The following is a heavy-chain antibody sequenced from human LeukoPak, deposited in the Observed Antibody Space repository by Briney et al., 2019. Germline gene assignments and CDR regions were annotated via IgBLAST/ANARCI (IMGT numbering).Heavy chain of an antibody. D-gene: IGHD3-16*01. CDR3: ARDGYTFGGVKTRFDF. J-gene: IGHJ4*02. Sequence: ASVTVSCKASGYTFTNYGISWVRQAPGQGLEWMGWISAYNGDTKYAQKLQGRVTMTTDTSTSTAYMELRSLRSDDTAVYYCARDGYTFGGVKTRFDFWGQGTLVTVSS. CDR2: ISAYNGDT. V-gene: IGHV1-18*01. CDR1: GYTFTNYG.